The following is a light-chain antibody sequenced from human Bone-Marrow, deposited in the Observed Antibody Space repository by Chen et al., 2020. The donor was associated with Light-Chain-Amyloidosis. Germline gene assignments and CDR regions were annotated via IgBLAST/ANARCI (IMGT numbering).Light chain of an antibody. CDR3: CSYAGSSTSVV. V-gene: IGLV2-23*02. Sequence: QSALTQPASVSGSPGQSITISCTGTSSDVGSYKLVSWYQQPPGKAPKLMIYEVSKRPSGVSNRFSGSKSGNTASLTISGLQAEDEADYYCCSYAGSSTSVVFGGGTKLTVL. CDR2: EVS. CDR1: SSDVGSYKL. J-gene: IGLJ2*01.